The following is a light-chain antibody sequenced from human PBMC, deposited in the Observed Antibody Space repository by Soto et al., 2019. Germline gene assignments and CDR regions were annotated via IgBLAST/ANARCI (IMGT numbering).Light chain of an antibody. CDR1: QGISSY. V-gene: IGKV1-9*01. Sequence: DIQLTQSPSFLSASVGDRVTITCRASQGISSYLAWYQQKPGKAPKLLIYAASTLQSGVPSRFSGSGSGTEFTLTISSLQPEDFATYYCQQLNSYGAFGPGTKVAIK. J-gene: IGKJ3*01. CDR3: QQLNSYGA. CDR2: AAS.